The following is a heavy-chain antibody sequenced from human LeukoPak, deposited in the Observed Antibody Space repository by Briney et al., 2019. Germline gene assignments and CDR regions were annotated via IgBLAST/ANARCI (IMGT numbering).Heavy chain of an antibody. CDR3: ARGGPYYGSGSYSAFDY. J-gene: IGHJ4*02. D-gene: IGHD3-10*01. Sequence: DSVKGRFTISRDNSKNTLYLQMNSLRVEDPAVYYCARGGPYYGSGSYSAFDYWGQGTLVIVS. V-gene: IGHV3-30*01.